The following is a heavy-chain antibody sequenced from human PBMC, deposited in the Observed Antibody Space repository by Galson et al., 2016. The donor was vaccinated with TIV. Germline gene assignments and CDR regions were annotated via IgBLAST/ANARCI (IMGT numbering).Heavy chain of an antibody. D-gene: IGHD6-19*01. CDR1: GFTFSSYD. CDR3: ARQWQSYSFDY. Sequence: SLRLSCAASGFTFSSYDMHWVRQAPGKGLEWVAIISYDRSDKYYADSVKGRFTISRDNSKNTLYPQMNSLRVEDTAVYYCARQWQSYSFDYWGQGALVTVSS. J-gene: IGHJ4*02. CDR2: ISYDRSDK. V-gene: IGHV3-33*01.